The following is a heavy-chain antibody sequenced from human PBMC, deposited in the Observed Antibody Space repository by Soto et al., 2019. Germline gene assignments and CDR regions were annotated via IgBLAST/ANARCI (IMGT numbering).Heavy chain of an antibody. V-gene: IGHV1-18*01. D-gene: IGHD3-3*01. CDR1: GYAFTSYG. Sequence: GASVKXSCKASGYAFTSYGISWVRQAPGQGLEWMGWISAYNGNTNYAQKLQGRVTMTTDASTSTAYMELRSLRSDDTAVYYCARRNYDFWSGYYSPIWFDPWGQGTLVTVSS. CDR3: ARRNYDFWSGYYSPIWFDP. J-gene: IGHJ5*02. CDR2: ISAYNGNT.